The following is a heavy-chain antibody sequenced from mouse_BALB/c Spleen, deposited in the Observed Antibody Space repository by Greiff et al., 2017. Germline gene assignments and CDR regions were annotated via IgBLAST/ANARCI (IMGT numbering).Heavy chain of an antibody. D-gene: IGHD2-14*01. CDR3: ARRRYDDYFDD. Sequence: VQLQESGAELVKPGASVKLSCTASGFNIKDTYMHWVKQRPEQGLEWIGRIDPANGNTKYDPKFQGKATITADTSSNTAYLQLSSLTSEDTAVYHCARRRYDDYFDDWGQGTTLTVSS. CDR2: IDPANGNT. V-gene: IGHV14-3*02. J-gene: IGHJ2*01. CDR1: GFNIKDTY.